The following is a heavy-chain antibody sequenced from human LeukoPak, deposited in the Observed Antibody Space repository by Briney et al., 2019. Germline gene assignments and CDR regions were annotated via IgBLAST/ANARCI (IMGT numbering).Heavy chain of an antibody. CDR1: GGTFSSYA. D-gene: IGHD3-16*01. J-gene: IGHJ1*01. CDR3: ARDYESGTNEYFQH. V-gene: IGHV1-69*13. Sequence: SVKDSCKASGGTFSSYAISWVRQAPGQGLEWMGGIIPIFGTANYAQKFQGRVTITADESTSTAYMELSSLRSEDTAVYYCARDYESGTNEYFQHWGQGTLVTVSS. CDR2: IIPIFGTA.